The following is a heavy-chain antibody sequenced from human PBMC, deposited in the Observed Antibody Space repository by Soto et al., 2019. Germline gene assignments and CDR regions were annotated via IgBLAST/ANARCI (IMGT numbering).Heavy chain of an antibody. V-gene: IGHV4-59*01. J-gene: IGHJ6*02. CDR3: ARVVLPSNPPPDDFFSGYDSYYYYGMDG. Sequence: PETLSLTCTVSGGSISSYYWSWIRQPPGKGLEWIGYIYYSGSTNYNPSLKSRVTISVDTSKNQFSLKLSSVTAADTAVYYCARVVLPSNPPPDDFFSGYDSYYYYGMDGWGQGTTVTVAS. CDR2: IYYSGST. CDR1: GGSISSYY. D-gene: IGHD3-3*01.